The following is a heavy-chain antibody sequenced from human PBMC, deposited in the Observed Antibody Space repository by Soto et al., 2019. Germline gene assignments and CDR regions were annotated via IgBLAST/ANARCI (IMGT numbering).Heavy chain of an antibody. CDR2: IIPILGIA. CDR3: ARDRILNYDILTGYYPGPFDY. V-gene: IGHV1-69*04. CDR1: ASTFSTYT. J-gene: IGHJ4*02. Sequence: SVKVSCKASASTFSTYTITWVRQAPGQGLEWMGRIIPILGIANYAQKFQGRVTITADKSTSTAYMELSSLRSEDTAVYYCARDRILNYDILTGYYPGPFDYWGQGTLVTVSS. D-gene: IGHD3-9*01.